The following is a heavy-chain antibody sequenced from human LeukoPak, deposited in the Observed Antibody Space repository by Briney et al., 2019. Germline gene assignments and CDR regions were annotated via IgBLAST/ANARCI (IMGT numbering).Heavy chain of an antibody. CDR3: AKGQGPGTAVATDY. Sequence: GGSLRLSCAASGFTFSSYGMRWVRQAPGKGLEWVAFIRYDGSNKYYADSVKGRFTISRDNSKNTLYLQMNSLRAEDTAVYYCAKGQGPGTAVATDYWGQGTLVTVSS. V-gene: IGHV3-30*02. CDR1: GFTFSSYG. J-gene: IGHJ4*02. CDR2: IRYDGSNK. D-gene: IGHD6-19*01.